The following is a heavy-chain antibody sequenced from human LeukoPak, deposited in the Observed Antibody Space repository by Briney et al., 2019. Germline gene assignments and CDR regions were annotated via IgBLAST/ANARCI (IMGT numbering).Heavy chain of an antibody. Sequence: PGGSLRPSCAASGFTFSSYAMHWVRQAPGKGLEWVAVISYDGSNKYYADSVKGRFTISRDNSKNTLYLQMNSLRAEDTAVYYCARRTGGRPFDYWGQGTLVTVSS. CDR2: ISYDGSNK. CDR3: ARRTGGRPFDY. V-gene: IGHV3-30-3*01. CDR1: GFTFSSYA. D-gene: IGHD7-27*01. J-gene: IGHJ4*02.